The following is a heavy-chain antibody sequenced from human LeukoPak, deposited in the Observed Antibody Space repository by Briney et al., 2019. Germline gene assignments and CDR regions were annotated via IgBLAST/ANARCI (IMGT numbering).Heavy chain of an antibody. D-gene: IGHD3-22*01. V-gene: IGHV4-39*01. CDR3: ARRSADYYDSSGYYFWFDP. Sequence: SETLSLTCTVSGGSISSSYYYWGWIRQPPGKGLEWIGSIYYSGSTYYNPSLKSRVTISVDTSKNQFSLKLSSVTAADTAVYYCARRSADYYDSSGYYFWFDPWGQGTLVTVSS. J-gene: IGHJ5*02. CDR2: IYYSGST. CDR1: GGSISSSYYY.